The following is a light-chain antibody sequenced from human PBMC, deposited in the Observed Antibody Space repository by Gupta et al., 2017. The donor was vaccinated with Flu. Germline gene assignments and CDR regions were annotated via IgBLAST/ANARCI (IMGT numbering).Light chain of an antibody. J-gene: IGKJ1*01. V-gene: IGKV3-20*01. CDR2: RAS. CDR3: QQEGSSPT. CDR1: RSDSTSN. Sequence: PRTLSLLPAETATLSSRASRSDSTSNLEPKQQKPGLTPRLYIYRASSRATSIADRFSGSGCGTDFTLTISRPEAEVFAVYYGQQEGSSPTFGQGTRVDIK.